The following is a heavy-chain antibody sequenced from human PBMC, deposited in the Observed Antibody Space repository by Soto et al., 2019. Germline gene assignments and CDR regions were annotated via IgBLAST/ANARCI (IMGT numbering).Heavy chain of an antibody. D-gene: IGHD3-16*01. CDR2: IDDSGKV. J-gene: IGHJ4*02. V-gene: IGHV4-39*02. CDR3: AIPPPLDVAGPDY. CDR1: VGSISGSPYH. Sequence: SETLCVTCTFSVGSISGSPYHWGWIRQPRGKGLEWIGSIDDSGKVYYNPSLTGRATLLVDTSKNRFSLNLNSVTAADTAVYYCAIPPPLDVAGPDYWGQGTLVTVSS.